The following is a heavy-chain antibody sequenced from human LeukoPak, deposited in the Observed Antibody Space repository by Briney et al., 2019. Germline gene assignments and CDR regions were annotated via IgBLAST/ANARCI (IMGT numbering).Heavy chain of an antibody. D-gene: IGHD6-19*01. J-gene: IGHJ3*02. V-gene: IGHV1-2*06. CDR2: INPNSGGT. Sequence: GASMKLSCKASGYTFTGYYMHWVRQAPGQGLEWMGRINPNSGGTNYAQKFQGRVTMTRDTSISTAYMELSRLRSDDTSVYYCARAVAGKFDAFDIWGQGTMVTVSS. CDR3: ARAVAGKFDAFDI. CDR1: GYTFTGYY.